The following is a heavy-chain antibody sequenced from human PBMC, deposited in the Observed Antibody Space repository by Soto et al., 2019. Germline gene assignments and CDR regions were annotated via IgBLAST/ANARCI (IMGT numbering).Heavy chain of an antibody. J-gene: IGHJ5*02. D-gene: IGHD5-18*01. CDR2: IYWDDEK. Sequence: QITLKESGPTLVEPTHTLTLTCAFSGFSLSTTGLGVAWIRQHPGKPLEWLAFIYWDDEKRYSPYLETRLTIFQDSSKTHVVLIKTDTDPMDTATYCCAYTQEYTGRWGSGWLDPWGQGTLVTVSS. CDR1: GFSLSTTGLG. V-gene: IGHV2-5*02. CDR3: AYTQEYTGRWGSGWLDP.